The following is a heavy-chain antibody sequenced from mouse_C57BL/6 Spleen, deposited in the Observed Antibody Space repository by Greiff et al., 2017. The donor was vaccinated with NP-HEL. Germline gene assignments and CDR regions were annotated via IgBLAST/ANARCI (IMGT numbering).Heavy chain of an antibody. Sequence: VKLQESGPELVKPGASVKISCKASGYAFSSSWMNWVKQRPGKGLEWIGRIYPGDGDTNYNGKFKGKATLTADKSSSTAYMQLSSLTSEDSAVYFCARGRNYGWYFDVWGTGTTVTVSS. J-gene: IGHJ1*03. D-gene: IGHD1-1*01. CDR2: IYPGDGDT. CDR3: ARGRNYGWYFDV. V-gene: IGHV1-82*01. CDR1: GYAFSSSW.